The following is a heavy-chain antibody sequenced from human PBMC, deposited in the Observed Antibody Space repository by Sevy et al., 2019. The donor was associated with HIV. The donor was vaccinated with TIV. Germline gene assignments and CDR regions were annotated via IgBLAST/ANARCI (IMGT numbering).Heavy chain of an antibody. Sequence: GGSLRLSCAASGFTFSSYSMNWVRQAPGKGLEWVSYISSSSTTIYYADSVKGRFTISRDNAKNSLYLQMNSLRDEDTAVYYCARGNTGYDVGPLDYWGQGTLVTVSS. V-gene: IGHV3-48*02. D-gene: IGHD5-12*01. J-gene: IGHJ4*02. CDR2: ISSSSTTI. CDR3: ARGNTGYDVGPLDY. CDR1: GFTFSSYS.